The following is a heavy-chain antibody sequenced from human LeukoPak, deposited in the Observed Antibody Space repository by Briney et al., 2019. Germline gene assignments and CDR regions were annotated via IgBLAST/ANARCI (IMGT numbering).Heavy chain of an antibody. CDR3: ARSIAAPPFDP. D-gene: IGHD6-13*01. J-gene: IGHJ5*02. CDR1: GGSISSYY. Sequence: SETLSLTCTVSGGSISSYYWSWIRQPPGKGLEWIGYIYYSGGTNYNPSLKSRVTISVDTSKNQFSLKLSSVTAADTAVYYCARSIAAPPFDPWGQGTLVTVSS. V-gene: IGHV4-59*12. CDR2: IYYSGGT.